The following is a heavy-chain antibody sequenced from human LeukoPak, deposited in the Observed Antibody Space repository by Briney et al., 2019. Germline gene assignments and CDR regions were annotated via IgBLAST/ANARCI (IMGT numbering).Heavy chain of an antibody. D-gene: IGHD6-13*01. CDR1: GFTFSSYG. CDR2: IWYDGSNK. V-gene: IGHV3-33*01. J-gene: IGHJ4*02. CDR3: ARGAEVAAADLDY. Sequence: PGRSLRLSCAASGFTFSSYGMHWVRQAPGKGLEWVAVIWYDGSNKYYADSVKGRFTISRDNSKNTLYLQMNSLRAEDTAVYYCARGAEVAAADLDYWDQGTLVTVSS.